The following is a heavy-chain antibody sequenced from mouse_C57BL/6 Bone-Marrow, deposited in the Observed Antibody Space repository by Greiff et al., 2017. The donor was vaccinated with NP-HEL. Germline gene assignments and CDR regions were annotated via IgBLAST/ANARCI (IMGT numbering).Heavy chain of an antibody. CDR3: SYGSSPYYFDY. CDR2: IDPEDGET. CDR1: GFNIKDYY. Sequence: VQLQQSGAELVKPGASVKLSCTASGFNIKDYYMPWVKQRTEQGLEWIGRIDPEDGETKYAPKFPGKATITADTSSNTAYMQLSSLTSEDTAVYYCSYGSSPYYFDYWGQGTTLTVSS. D-gene: IGHD1-1*01. J-gene: IGHJ2*01. V-gene: IGHV14-2*01.